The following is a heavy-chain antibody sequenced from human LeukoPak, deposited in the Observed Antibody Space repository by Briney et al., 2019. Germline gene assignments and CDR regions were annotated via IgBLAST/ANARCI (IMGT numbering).Heavy chain of an antibody. J-gene: IGHJ4*02. CDR2: IKQDGSEK. CDR3: ARGYGSYPDY. D-gene: IGHD1-26*01. V-gene: IGHV3-7*01. Sequence: ETLSLTCTVSGGSISSSSYYWGWVRQAPGKGLEWVANIKQDGSEKYYVDSVKGRFTISRDNAKNSLYLQMNSLRAEDTAVYYCARGYGSYPDYWGQGTLVTVSS. CDR1: GGSISSSSYY.